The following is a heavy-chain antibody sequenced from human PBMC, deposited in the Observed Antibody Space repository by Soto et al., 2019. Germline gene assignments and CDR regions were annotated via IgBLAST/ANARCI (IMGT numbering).Heavy chain of an antibody. D-gene: IGHD7-27*01. V-gene: IGHV4-30-2*01. Sequence: SETLSLTCAVSGGSINSGGYSWSWIRQPPGKGLEWIGYIYHSGSTYYNPSLKSRVTISVDRSKNQFSLKLSSVTAADTAVYYCPREGPLGYLDYWGQGTLVTVSS. CDR1: GGSINSGGYS. J-gene: IGHJ4*02. CDR3: PREGPLGYLDY. CDR2: IYHSGST.